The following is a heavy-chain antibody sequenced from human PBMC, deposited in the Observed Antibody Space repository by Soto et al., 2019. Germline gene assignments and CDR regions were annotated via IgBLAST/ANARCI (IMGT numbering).Heavy chain of an antibody. J-gene: IGHJ5*02. CDR2: TNHTGGT. Sequence: SEPLSLTCVVSGGSVNGYYWNWIRQPLGKGLEWIGETNHTGGTHYNPSLKSRVTMSVDTSKNQFSLRLSSVTAADTAIYYCATRITVFGLLIPPFNPWGHGTQDTVSS. V-gene: IGHV4-34*01. D-gene: IGHD3-3*01. CDR3: ATRITVFGLLIPPFNP. CDR1: GGSVNGYY.